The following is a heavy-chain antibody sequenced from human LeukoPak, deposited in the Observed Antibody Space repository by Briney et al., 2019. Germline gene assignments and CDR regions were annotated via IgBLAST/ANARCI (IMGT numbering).Heavy chain of an antibody. J-gene: IGHJ6*02. D-gene: IGHD3-3*01. CDR3: ARLKARFLEGMDV. Sequence: LSLTCAVYGGSFSDYYMSWIRQAPGKGLEWVSYISSSGSTIYYADSVKGRFTISRDNAKNSLYLQMNSLRAEDTAVYYCARLKARFLEGMDVWGQGTTVTVSS. CDR2: ISSSGSTI. CDR1: GGSFSDYY. V-gene: IGHV3-11*01.